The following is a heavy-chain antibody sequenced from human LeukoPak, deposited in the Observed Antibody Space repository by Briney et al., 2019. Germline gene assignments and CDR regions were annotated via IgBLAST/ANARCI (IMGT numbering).Heavy chain of an antibody. D-gene: IGHD3-10*01. CDR1: GDSISPFS. CDR3: ARGRYYGSGSYPVDY. V-gene: IGHV4-59*08. Sequence: SETLSLTCFVSGDSISPFSWSWIRQPPGKGLEWIGYLYNSGSTNYNPSLKSRVTISVDTSKNQFSLKLSSVTAADTAVYYCARGRYYGSGSYPVDYWGQGTLVTVSS. CDR2: LYNSGST. J-gene: IGHJ4*02.